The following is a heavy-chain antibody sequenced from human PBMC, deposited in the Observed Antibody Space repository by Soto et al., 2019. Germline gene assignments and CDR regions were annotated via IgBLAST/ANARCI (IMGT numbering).Heavy chain of an antibody. CDR3: ASAPVGSSPTYYYYYGMDV. CDR2: IYSGGST. D-gene: IGHD6-6*01. Sequence: GGSLRLSCAASGFTVSSNYMSWVRQAPGKGLEWVSVIYSGGSTYYADSVKGRFTTSRDNSKNTLYLQMNSLRAEDTAVYYCASAPVGSSPTYYYYYGMDVWGQGTTVTVSS. V-gene: IGHV3-53*01. CDR1: GFTVSSNY. J-gene: IGHJ6*02.